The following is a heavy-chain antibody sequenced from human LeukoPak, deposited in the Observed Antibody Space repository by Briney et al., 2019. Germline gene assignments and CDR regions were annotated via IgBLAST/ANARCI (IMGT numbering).Heavy chain of an antibody. J-gene: IGHJ3*02. D-gene: IGHD6-19*01. CDR3: ARDDGGIAVADTHAFDI. CDR1: GGSISSSIYY. CDR2: SSYTGIT. Sequence: SETLSLTCIVSGGSISSSIYYWGWIRQPPGKGLEWIGSSSYTGITYYNPSLKSRVTISVDTSKNQFSLKLSSVTAADTAVYYCARDDGGIAVADTHAFDIWGQGTMVTVSS. V-gene: IGHV4-39*07.